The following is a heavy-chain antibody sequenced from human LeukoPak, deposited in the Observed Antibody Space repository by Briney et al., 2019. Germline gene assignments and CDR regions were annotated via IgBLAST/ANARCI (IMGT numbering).Heavy chain of an antibody. CDR1: GGSISSYY. J-gene: IGHJ3*02. D-gene: IGHD3-3*01. Sequence: SETLSITCTVSGGSISSYYWSGIRQPAGKGLEWIGRIYTSGSTNYNPSLKSRVTMSVDTSKNHFSLKLSSVTAADTAVYYCARMSYDFWSGYPLAFDIWGQGTMVTVSS. CDR3: ARMSYDFWSGYPLAFDI. CDR2: IYTSGST. V-gene: IGHV4-4*07.